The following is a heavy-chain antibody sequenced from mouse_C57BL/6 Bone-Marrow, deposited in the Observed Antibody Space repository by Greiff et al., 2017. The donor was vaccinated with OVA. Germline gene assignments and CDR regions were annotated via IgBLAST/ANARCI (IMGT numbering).Heavy chain of an antibody. CDR2: INPSSGYT. V-gene: IGHV1-4*01. J-gene: IGHJ1*03. CDR3: ARRAYYGSSYPYWYFDV. D-gene: IGHD1-1*01. CDR1: GYTFTSYT. Sequence: VQLQQSGAELARPGASVKMSCKASGYTFTSYTLHWVKQRPGQGLEWIGYINPSSGYTKYNQKFKDKATLTADKSSSTAYMQLSSLTSEDSAVYYCARRAYYGSSYPYWYFDVWGTGTTVTVSS.